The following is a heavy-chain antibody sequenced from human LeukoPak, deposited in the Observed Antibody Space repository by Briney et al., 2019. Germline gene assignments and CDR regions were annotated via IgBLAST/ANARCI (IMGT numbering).Heavy chain of an antibody. D-gene: IGHD3-22*01. Sequence: PGGSLRLSCAASGFTVSSNYISWVRQAPGKGLEWVSAISGSGGSTYYADSVKGRFTISRDNSKNTLYLQMNSLRAEDTAVYYCAKGATPITMIVVVIRDYFDYWGQGTLVTVSS. CDR1: GFTVSSNY. V-gene: IGHV3-23*01. J-gene: IGHJ4*02. CDR2: ISGSGGST. CDR3: AKGATPITMIVVVIRDYFDY.